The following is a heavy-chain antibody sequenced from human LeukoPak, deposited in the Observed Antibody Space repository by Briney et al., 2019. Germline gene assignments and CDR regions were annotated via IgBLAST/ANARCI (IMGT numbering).Heavy chain of an antibody. V-gene: IGHV1-69*05. CDR2: IIPIFGTA. CDR3: ARGPTYSTSPFDY. J-gene: IGHJ4*02. CDR1: GGTFSSYA. D-gene: IGHD6-6*01. Sequence: SVKVSCKASGGTFSSYAISWVRQAPGQGLEWMGGIIPIFGTANYAQKFQGRVTITTDESTSTAYMELSSLRSEDTAVYYCARGPTYSTSPFDYWGQETLVTVSS.